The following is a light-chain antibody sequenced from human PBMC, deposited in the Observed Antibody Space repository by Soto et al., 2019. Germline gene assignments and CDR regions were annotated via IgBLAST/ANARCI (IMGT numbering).Light chain of an antibody. CDR1: QSVSSSY. J-gene: IGKJ1*01. CDR2: GAS. V-gene: IGKV3-20*01. CDR3: QKYGSSPWK. Sequence: ELVLTQSPGSLSFSPVERATLSCRASQSVSSSYLAWYQQKPGQAPRLLIYGASSRATGIPDRFSGSGSGTDFTLTISRLEPEDFAVYYCQKYGSSPWKFGQGNKVDIK.